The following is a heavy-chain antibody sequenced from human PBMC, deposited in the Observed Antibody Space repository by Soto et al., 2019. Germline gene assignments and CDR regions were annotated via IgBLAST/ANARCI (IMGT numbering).Heavy chain of an antibody. CDR2: IYYSGST. V-gene: IGHV4-59*01. D-gene: IGHD6-13*01. Sequence: SETLSLTCTVSGGSISSYYWSWIRQPPGKGLEWIGYIYYSGSTNYNPSLKSRVTISVDTSKNQFSLKLSSVTAADTAVYYCARGKLDWFDPWGQGTLVTVSS. J-gene: IGHJ5*02. CDR1: GGSISSYY. CDR3: ARGKLDWFDP.